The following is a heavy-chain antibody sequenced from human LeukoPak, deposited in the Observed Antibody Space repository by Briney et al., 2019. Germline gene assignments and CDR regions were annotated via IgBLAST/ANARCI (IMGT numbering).Heavy chain of an antibody. CDR1: GLTVNTNY. Sequence: PGGSLRLSCAASGLTVNTNYMNWVRQPPGKGLEWIGSIYYSGSTYYNPSLKSRVTISVDTSKNQFSLKLSSVTAADTAVYYCARHDDLYFDYWGQGTLVTVSS. CDR2: IYYSGST. J-gene: IGHJ4*02. CDR3: ARHDDLYFDY. V-gene: IGHV4-39*01. D-gene: IGHD1-1*01.